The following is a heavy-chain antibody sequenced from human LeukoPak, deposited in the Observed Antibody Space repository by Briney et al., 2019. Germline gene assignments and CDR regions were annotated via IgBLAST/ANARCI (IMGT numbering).Heavy chain of an antibody. CDR1: GFTFSSYG. D-gene: IGHD6-19*01. CDR2: ISYDGSNK. V-gene: IGHV3-30*03. CDR3: ARGKYSSGWFDY. J-gene: IGHJ4*02. Sequence: PGGSLRLSCAASGFTFSSYGMRWVRQAPGKGLEWVAVISYDGSNKYYADSVKGRFTISRDNSKNTLYLQMNSLRAEDTAVYYCARGKYSSGWFDYWGQGTLVTVSS.